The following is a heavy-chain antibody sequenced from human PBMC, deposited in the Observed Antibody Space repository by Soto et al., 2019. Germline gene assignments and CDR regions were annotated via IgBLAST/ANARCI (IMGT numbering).Heavy chain of an antibody. V-gene: IGHV3-23*01. D-gene: IGHD3-16*01. CDR3: AKDHWGSY. CDR2: ISGSGDST. CDR1: GFTFRTYA. Sequence: EVQLLESGGRLVQPGGSLRLSCAASGFTFRTYAMSWVRQAPGKGLEWFSAISGSGDSTYYADSVKGRFTISRDNSKNTLYLQMTTLRAEDTALYHCAKDHWGSYSGQGTLVTVSS. J-gene: IGHJ4*02.